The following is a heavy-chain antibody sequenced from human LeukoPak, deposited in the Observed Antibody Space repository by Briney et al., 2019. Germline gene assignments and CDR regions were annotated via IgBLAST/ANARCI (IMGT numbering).Heavy chain of an antibody. CDR2: IKQDGSEK. CDR1: GFSFSDYW. CDR3: ARDPNYYDSSGYSP. J-gene: IGHJ4*02. Sequence: PGGSLRLSCAASGFSFSDYWMSWVRQAPGKGLEWVANIKQDGSEKYYVDSVKGRFIISRDNAKNSLYLQMNSLRAEDTAVYYCARDPNYYDSSGYSPWGQGTLVTVSS. V-gene: IGHV3-7*01. D-gene: IGHD3-22*01.